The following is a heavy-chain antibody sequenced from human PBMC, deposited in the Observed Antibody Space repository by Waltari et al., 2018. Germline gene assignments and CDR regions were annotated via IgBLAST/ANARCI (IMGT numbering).Heavy chain of an antibody. Sequence: EVQLLESGGGLVQPGGSLRLPCAASGFTFRSYAINWVRQAPGKGLEGVSLITGSGESTYYADSVKGRFTVSRDNSKNTLYLQMNSLGAEDTAVYYCAKSRGSSYGSEYLDYWGQGTLVTVSS. V-gene: IGHV3-23*01. CDR3: AKSRGSSYGSEYLDY. D-gene: IGHD3-16*01. CDR1: GFTFRSYA. J-gene: IGHJ4*02. CDR2: ITGSGEST.